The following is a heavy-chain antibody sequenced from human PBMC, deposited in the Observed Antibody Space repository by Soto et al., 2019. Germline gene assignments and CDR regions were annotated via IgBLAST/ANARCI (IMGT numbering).Heavy chain of an antibody. CDR2: IGPHSGNP. D-gene: IGHD3-16*01. J-gene: IGHJ4*02. V-gene: IGHV1-18*01. Sequence: ASVKVSCKASGYNFANFGISWVRQAPGQGLEWLGWIGPHSGNPNYAQRFQGRGTMTTDTSTSTAYMELRTLRSDDTAVYFCARFEFRKYVIDYWAQGTLVTVSS. CDR1: GYNFANFG. CDR3: ARFEFRKYVIDY.